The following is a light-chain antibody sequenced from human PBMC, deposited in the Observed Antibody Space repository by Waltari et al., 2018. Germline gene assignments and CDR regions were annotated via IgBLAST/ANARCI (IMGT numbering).Light chain of an antibody. CDR2: AAS. J-gene: IGKJ1*01. CDR3: QNHERLPAV. CDR1: QSISRY. Sequence: IVLTQSPSPLSLSPGDRATLSCRASQSISRYLAWYQQKPGQAPRLLIYAASSRATGIPDRFSGSGSGTDFSLTISRLEPEDFAVYFCQNHERLPAVFGQGTKVEIK. V-gene: IGKV3-20*01.